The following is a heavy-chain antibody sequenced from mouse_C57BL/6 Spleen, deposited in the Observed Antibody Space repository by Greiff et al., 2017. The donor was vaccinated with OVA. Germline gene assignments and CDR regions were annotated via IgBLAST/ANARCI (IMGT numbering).Heavy chain of an antibody. CDR1: GYTFTDYY. Sequence: EVQLQQSGPELVKPGASVKISCKASGYTFTDYYMNWVKQSHGKSLEWIGDINPNNGGTSYNQKFKGKATLTVDKSSSTAYMELRSLTSEDSAVYYCARSYYDYDVGYFDYWGQGTTLTVSS. CDR3: ARSYYDYDVGYFDY. D-gene: IGHD2-4*01. CDR2: INPNNGGT. V-gene: IGHV1-26*01. J-gene: IGHJ2*01.